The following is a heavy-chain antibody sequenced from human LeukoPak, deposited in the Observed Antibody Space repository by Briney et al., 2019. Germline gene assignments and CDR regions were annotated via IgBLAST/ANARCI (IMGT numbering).Heavy chain of an antibody. D-gene: IGHD2-8*01. CDR3: AKDRCSNGVGCYYYYMDV. CDR1: RFTFSIYG. J-gene: IGHJ6*03. Sequence: GGSLRLSCAASRFTFSIYGMHWVRQALGEGLGWGAYIQFVGSNKQYADSVKGRFSSSRDSSKNILYLQMNSLRAEDTAVYYCAKDRCSNGVGCYYYYMDVWGKGTTVTISS. V-gene: IGHV3-30*02. CDR2: IQFVGSNK.